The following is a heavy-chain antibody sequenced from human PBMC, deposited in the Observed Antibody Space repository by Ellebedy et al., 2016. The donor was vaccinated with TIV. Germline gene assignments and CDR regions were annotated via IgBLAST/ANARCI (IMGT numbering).Heavy chain of an antibody. V-gene: IGHV3-30*04. CDR3: VRGPYSSGHCDAFDV. CDR1: GFTFSDST. CDR2: ISFDGRSV. D-gene: IGHD6-19*01. J-gene: IGHJ3*01. Sequence: GGSLRLSXAASGFTFSDSTMHWVRQAPGKGLEWVAGISFDGRSVHYADSVKGRLTISRDNSKSTLYLQLNSLRDEEAAIYYYVRGPYSSGHCDAFDVWGRGTMVTISS.